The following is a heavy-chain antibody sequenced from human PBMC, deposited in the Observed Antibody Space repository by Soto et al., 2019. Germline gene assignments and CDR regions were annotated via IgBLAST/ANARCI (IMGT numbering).Heavy chain of an antibody. V-gene: IGHV4-30-2*01. CDR2: IYHSGST. CDR1: GGSISSGGYS. D-gene: IGHD3-22*01. Sequence: QLQLQESGSGLVKPSQTLSLTCAVSGGSISSGGYSWSWIRQPPGKGLEWIGYIYHSGSTYYNPSLKSRVTISVDRSKNQFSLKLSSVTAADTAVYYCARLDSSGQRGDYGMDVWGQGTTVTVSS. J-gene: IGHJ6*02. CDR3: ARLDSSGQRGDYGMDV.